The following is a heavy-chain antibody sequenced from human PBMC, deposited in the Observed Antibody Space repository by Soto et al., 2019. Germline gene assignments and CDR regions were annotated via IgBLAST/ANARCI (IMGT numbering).Heavy chain of an antibody. Sequence: ASVKVSCKASGDVFRSYGIKWVRQAPGQGLEWMGGIIPISGTTNYAQKFQGRGAITADESTETVYMEKSRLRAEETAGYFCASLRWFIGSGHTADYGMEIWS. V-gene: IGHV1-69*13. CDR2: IIPISGTT. D-gene: IGHD5-18*01. CDR1: GDVFRSYG. CDR3: ASLRWFIGSGHTADYGMEI. J-gene: IGHJ6*02.